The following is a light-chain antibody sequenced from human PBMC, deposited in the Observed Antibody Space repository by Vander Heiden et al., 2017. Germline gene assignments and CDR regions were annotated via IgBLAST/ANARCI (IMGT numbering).Light chain of an antibody. CDR2: LGS. Sequence: DIAMTHSRLSLPVTPGEPASISCRSSQSLLHSNGYNYLDWYLQKPGQSPQLLISLGSNRASGVPDRFSGSGSGTDFTLKISRVEAEDVGVYYCRQALQTPFTFGPGTKVDIK. CDR3: RQALQTPFT. V-gene: IGKV2-28*01. CDR1: QSLLHSNGYNY. J-gene: IGKJ3*01.